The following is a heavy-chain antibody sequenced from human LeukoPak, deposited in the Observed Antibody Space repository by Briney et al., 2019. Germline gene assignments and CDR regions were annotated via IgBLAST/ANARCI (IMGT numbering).Heavy chain of an antibody. J-gene: IGHJ4*02. CDR3: ARVKNYCGGGSCYFDY. V-gene: IGHV1-69*06. CDR1: GGTFSSYA. Sequence: ASVTVPCKASGGTFSSYAISWVRQAPGQGLEWMGGIIPIFGTANYAQKFQGRVTITADKSTSTAYMELSSLRSEDTAVYYCARVKNYCGGGSCYFDYWGQGTLVTVSS. D-gene: IGHD2-15*01. CDR2: IIPIFGTA.